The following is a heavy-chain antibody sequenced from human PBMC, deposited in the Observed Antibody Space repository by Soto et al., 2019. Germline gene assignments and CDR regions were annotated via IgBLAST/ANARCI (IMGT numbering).Heavy chain of an antibody. CDR3: ARDRRKESWCDP. CDR2: IYYSGST. Sequence: SETLSLTCTVSGGSISSYYWSWIRQPPGKGLEWIGYIYYSGSTNYNPSLKSRVTISVDTSKNQFSLKLSSVTAADTAVYYCARDRRKESWCDPWGQGTLVTV. CDR1: GGSISSYY. V-gene: IGHV4-59*01. J-gene: IGHJ5*02.